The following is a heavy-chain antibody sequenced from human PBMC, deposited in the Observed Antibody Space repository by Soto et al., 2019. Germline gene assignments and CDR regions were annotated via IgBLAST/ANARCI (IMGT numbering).Heavy chain of an antibody. D-gene: IGHD5-18*01. V-gene: IGHV3-30*04. J-gene: IGHJ6*02. CDR1: GFRFSSYA. CDR3: VKERYAQLWLEDYGMDV. Sequence: QVQLVESGGGVVRPGGSLRLSCAASGFRFSSYAMHWVRQAPGKGLEWVAVISYDGTDKYYADSVKGRFTISRDNSKNTLYLQMSSLGPEDTAVYYCVKERYAQLWLEDYGMDVWGQGTTVTV. CDR2: ISYDGTDK.